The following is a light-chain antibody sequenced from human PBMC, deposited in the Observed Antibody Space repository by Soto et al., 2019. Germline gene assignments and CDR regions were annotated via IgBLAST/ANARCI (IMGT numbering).Light chain of an antibody. Sequence: DIQMTQSPSSLSASVGDRVTITCRASQGISNYLAWYQQKPGKVPELLIYAASTLHSGAPSRFGGSGSGTDFTLTINSLQPDDVATYYCQKYNSAPLTFGPGTKVDIK. CDR2: AAS. J-gene: IGKJ3*01. V-gene: IGKV1-27*01. CDR3: QKYNSAPLT. CDR1: QGISNY.